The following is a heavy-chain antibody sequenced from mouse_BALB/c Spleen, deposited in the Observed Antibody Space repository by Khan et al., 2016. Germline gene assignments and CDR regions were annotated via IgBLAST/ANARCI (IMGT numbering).Heavy chain of an antibody. Sequence: QIQLVQSGPELKKPGETVKISCKASGYTFTNYGMNWVKQAPGKGLKWMGWINTYSGEPTYVDDFKGRFAFSLETSASTAYLQINNLKNKDPATYFCARPPTTTGGGSFVYWGQGTLVTVSA. D-gene: IGHD4-1*02. V-gene: IGHV9-3-1*01. CDR1: GYTFTNYG. J-gene: IGHJ3*01. CDR3: ARPPTTTGGGSFVY. CDR2: INTYSGEP.